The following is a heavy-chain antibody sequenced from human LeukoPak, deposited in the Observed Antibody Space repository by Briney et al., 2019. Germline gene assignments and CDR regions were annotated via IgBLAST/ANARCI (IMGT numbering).Heavy chain of an antibody. Sequence: PSETLSLTCTVSGGSISSYYWSWIRQPPGKGLEWIGYIYTSGSTNYNPSLKSRVTISVDTSKNQFSLKLSSVTAADTAVYYCASQLQPYYYMDVWGKGTTVTVSS. CDR1: GGSISSYY. J-gene: IGHJ6*03. CDR3: ASQLQPYYYMDV. CDR2: IYTSGST. D-gene: IGHD1-1*01. V-gene: IGHV4-4*09.